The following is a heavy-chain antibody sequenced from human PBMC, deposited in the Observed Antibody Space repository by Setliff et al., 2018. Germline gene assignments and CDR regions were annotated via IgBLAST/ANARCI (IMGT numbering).Heavy chain of an antibody. CDR1: GGSFSGYY. CDR3: ARGPGNWNYVGALDY. CDR2: INHSGST. J-gene: IGHJ4*02. D-gene: IGHD1-7*01. V-gene: IGHV4-34*01. Sequence: SETLSLTCAVYGGSFSGYYWSWIRQPPGKGLEWIGEINHSGSTNYNPSLKSRVTISVDTSKSQFSLKLSSVTAADTAVYSCARGPGNWNYVGALDYWDQGTLVTVSS.